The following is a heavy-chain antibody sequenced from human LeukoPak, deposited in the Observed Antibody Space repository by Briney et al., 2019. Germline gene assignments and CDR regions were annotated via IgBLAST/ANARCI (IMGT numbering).Heavy chain of an antibody. V-gene: IGHV3-43*02. J-gene: IGHJ5*02. CDR3: AKDLGPSGAGWFDP. Sequence: GGSLRLSCAASGFTFDDYAMHWVRQVPGKGLEWVSLISGDGGSTYYADSVKGRLTISRDNSKNSLYLQMNSLSTEDTAFYYCAKDLGPSGAGWFDPWGQGTLVTVSS. D-gene: IGHD4-17*01. CDR2: ISGDGGST. CDR1: GFTFDDYA.